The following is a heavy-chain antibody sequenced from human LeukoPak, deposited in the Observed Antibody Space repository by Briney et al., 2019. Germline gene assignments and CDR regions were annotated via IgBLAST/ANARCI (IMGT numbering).Heavy chain of an antibody. CDR3: ARQALRSVPPNFDP. CDR1: GYSFTSYW. D-gene: IGHD6-6*01. V-gene: IGHV5-51*01. J-gene: IGHJ5*02. Sequence: AGESLKISCKGSGYSFTSYWIGWVRQMPGKGLEGMGIIYPGDSDTRYSPSFQGQVTISADKSISTAYLQWSSLKASDTAMYYCARQALRSVPPNFDPWGQGTLVTVSS. CDR2: IYPGDSDT.